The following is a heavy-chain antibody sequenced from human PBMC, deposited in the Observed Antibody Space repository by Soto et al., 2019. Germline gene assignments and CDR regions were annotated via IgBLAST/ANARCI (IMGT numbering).Heavy chain of an antibody. V-gene: IGHV4-30-4*01. CDR1: GGSISSSDSH. Sequence: QVHLQESGPGLVKPSQTLSLTYTVSGGSISSSDSHWSWIRQSPGTGLEWIGYISYTGATSYSPSLKSRVTISLDRSKNDFSLNLNSVTAADSAVYFCARDRTGTSEYDYWGQGTLVTVSS. CDR3: ARDRTGTSEYDY. D-gene: IGHD1-1*01. CDR2: ISYTGAT. J-gene: IGHJ4*02.